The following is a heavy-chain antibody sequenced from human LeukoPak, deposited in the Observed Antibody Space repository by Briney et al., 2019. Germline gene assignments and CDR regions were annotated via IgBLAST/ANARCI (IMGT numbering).Heavy chain of an antibody. D-gene: IGHD4-23*01. CDR2: IYYSGST. Sequence: KSSETLSLTCTVSGGSISSSSYYWGWIRQPPGKGLEWIGSIYYSGSTYYNPSLKSRVTISVDTSKNQFSLKLSSVTAADTAVYYCARALGSTVVTRRPENWFDPWGQGTLVTVSS. CDR3: ARALGSTVVTRRPENWFDP. V-gene: IGHV4-39*07. CDR1: GGSISSSSYY. J-gene: IGHJ5*02.